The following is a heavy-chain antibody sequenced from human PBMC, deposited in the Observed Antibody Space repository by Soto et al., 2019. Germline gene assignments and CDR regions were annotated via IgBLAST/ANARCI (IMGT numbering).Heavy chain of an antibody. CDR1: GGSINSGGYY. J-gene: IGHJ4*02. Sequence: SETLSLTCTVSGGSINSGGYYWSWIRQHPGKGLEWIGYIYYSGRTYYNPSLKSRVVISVDSSRNQFSLKLSSLTAADTAVYYCARGGPPDYWGRGTRVTVSS. CDR3: ARGGPPDY. CDR2: IYYSGRT. V-gene: IGHV4-31*03.